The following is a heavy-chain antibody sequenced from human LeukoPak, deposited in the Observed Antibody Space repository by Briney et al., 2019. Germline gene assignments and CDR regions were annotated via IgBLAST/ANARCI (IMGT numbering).Heavy chain of an antibody. D-gene: IGHD2-15*01. J-gene: IGHJ3*02. V-gene: IGHV1-18*01. CDR3: ARGSCSGGSCYRDLAFDI. CDR2: ISAYNGNT. Sequence: ASVKVSCKASGYTFTSYGISWVRQAPGQGLEWMGWISAYNGNTNYAQKLQGRVTMTRDMSTSTVYMELSSLRSEDTAVYYCARGSCSGGSCYRDLAFDIWGQGTMVTVSS. CDR1: GYTFTSYG.